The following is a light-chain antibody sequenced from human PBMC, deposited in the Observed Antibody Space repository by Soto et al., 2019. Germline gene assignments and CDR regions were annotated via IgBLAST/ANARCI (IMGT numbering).Light chain of an antibody. Sequence: VFTQSPVTLSFFSRSTASFSFRASQSVSSSYLAWYKQKPGQAPRLLIYGASSRATGIPDRFSGSGSGTDFTLTISRLEPEDFAVYYCKQYGSSPTFGQGTRLEI. CDR1: QSVSSSY. CDR2: GAS. CDR3: KQYGSSPT. J-gene: IGKJ5*01. V-gene: IGKV3-20*01.